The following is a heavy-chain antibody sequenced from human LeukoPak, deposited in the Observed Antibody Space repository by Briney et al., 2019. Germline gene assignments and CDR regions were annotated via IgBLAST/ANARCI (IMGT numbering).Heavy chain of an antibody. Sequence: GGSLRLSCAASGFTFDDYTMHWVRQAPGKGLEWVSLISWDGGSTYYADSVKGRFTTSRDNSKNSLYLQMNSLRTEDTALYYCAKDITPPTTVTYYYYGMDVWGQGTTVTVSS. V-gene: IGHV3-43*01. CDR3: AKDITPPTTVTYYYYGMDV. CDR1: GFTFDDYT. J-gene: IGHJ6*02. D-gene: IGHD4-17*01. CDR2: ISWDGGST.